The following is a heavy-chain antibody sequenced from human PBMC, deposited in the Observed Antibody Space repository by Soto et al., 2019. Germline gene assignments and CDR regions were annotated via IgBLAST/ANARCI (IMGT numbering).Heavy chain of an antibody. CDR3: ARGGAAYGSAYGMDV. V-gene: IGHV3-33*01. CDR2: IWYDGSNK. Sequence: QVQLVESGGGVVQPGRSLRLSCAASGFTFSSYGMHWVRQAPGKGLEWVAVIWYDGSNKYYADSVKGRFTISRDNSKNTLYRQMNSLRAEDTAVYYCARGGAAYGSAYGMDVWGQGTTVTVSS. D-gene: IGHD3-10*01. CDR1: GFTFSSYG. J-gene: IGHJ6*02.